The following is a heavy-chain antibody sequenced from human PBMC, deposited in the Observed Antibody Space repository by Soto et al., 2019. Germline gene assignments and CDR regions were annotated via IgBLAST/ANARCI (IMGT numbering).Heavy chain of an antibody. V-gene: IGHV1-69*13. Sequence: ASVKVSCKASGGTFGSYAMSWVRQAPGQGIEWMRGIIPIFGTANYAQKFKGRVTITADESTSTAYMELSSLRSEDTAVYYCARVKYYYDSSGYPRYYFDYWGQGTLVTVSS. J-gene: IGHJ4*02. CDR3: ARVKYYYDSSGYPRYYFDY. CDR2: IIPIFGTA. CDR1: GGTFGSYA. D-gene: IGHD3-22*01.